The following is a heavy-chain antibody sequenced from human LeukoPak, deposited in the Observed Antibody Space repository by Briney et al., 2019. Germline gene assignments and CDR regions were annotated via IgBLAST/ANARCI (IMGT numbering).Heavy chain of an antibody. J-gene: IGHJ4*02. CDR2: ISSSSSTI. V-gene: IGHV3-48*01. CDR1: GFTFSSYS. D-gene: IGHD2-2*01. CDR3: ARDLGYCSSTSCSLFDY. Sequence: GGSLRLSCAASGFTFSSYSMNWVRQAPGKGLEWVSYISSSSSTIYYADSVKGRFTISRDNAKNSLYLQMNSLRAEDTAVYYCARDLGYCSSTSCSLFDYWGQGTLVTASS.